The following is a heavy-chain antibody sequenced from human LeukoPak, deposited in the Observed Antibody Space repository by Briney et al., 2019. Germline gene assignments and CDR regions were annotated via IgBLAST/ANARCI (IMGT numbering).Heavy chain of an antibody. CDR1: GFTFSSYA. CDR3: ANSPVGRNWNDVDAFDI. Sequence: GGSLRLSCAASGFTFSSYAMSWVRQAPGKGLEWVSAISGSGGSTYYAASVKGRFTISRNNSKNTLDLQMNSLRAEDTAVYYCANSPVGRNWNDVDAFDIWGQGTMVTVSS. CDR2: ISGSGGST. J-gene: IGHJ3*02. D-gene: IGHD1-1*01. V-gene: IGHV3-23*01.